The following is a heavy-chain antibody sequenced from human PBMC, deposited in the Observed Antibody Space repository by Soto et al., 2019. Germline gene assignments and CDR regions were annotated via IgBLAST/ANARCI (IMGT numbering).Heavy chain of an antibody. CDR1: GYTFTSYY. D-gene: IGHD6-19*01. CDR2: INPSGGST. J-gene: IGHJ6*02. CDR3: ARELGSGWGNYYYYGMDV. V-gene: IGHV1-46*01. Sequence: GASVKVSCKASGYTFTSYYMHWVRQAPGQGLEWMGIINPSGGSTSYAQRFQGRVTMTRDTSTSTVYMELSSLRSEDTDVYYCARELGSGWGNYYYYGMDVWGQGTTVTVSS.